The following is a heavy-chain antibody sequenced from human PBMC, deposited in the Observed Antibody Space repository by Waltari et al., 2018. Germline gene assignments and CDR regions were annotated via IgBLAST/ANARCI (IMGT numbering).Heavy chain of an antibody. CDR1: GFTFDDYA. Sequence: EVQLVESGGGLVQPGRSLRLSCAASGFTFDDYAMHWVRLTPGKGLEWVSGISWNTVNKGYADSVKGRFTISRDNSKNTLYLQMNSLRAEDTAVYYCARDQSTGTTWDAFDIWGQGTMVTVSS. D-gene: IGHD1-1*01. CDR2: ISWNTVNK. CDR3: ARDQSTGTTWDAFDI. J-gene: IGHJ3*02. V-gene: IGHV3-9*01.